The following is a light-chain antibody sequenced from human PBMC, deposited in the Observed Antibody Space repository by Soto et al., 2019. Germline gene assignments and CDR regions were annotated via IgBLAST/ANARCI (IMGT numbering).Light chain of an antibody. CDR3: QQDGRSPWT. V-gene: IGKV3-20*01. CDR1: QSVSSSY. CDR2: SAS. J-gene: IGKJ1*01. Sequence: EIVLTQSPGTLSLSPGERATLSCRAGQSVSSSYLAWYQQKPGQAPRLLIYSASRRATGIPDRFSGSGSGTDFILTISRLEPEDFAVYYCQQDGRSPWTFGQGTKVEIK.